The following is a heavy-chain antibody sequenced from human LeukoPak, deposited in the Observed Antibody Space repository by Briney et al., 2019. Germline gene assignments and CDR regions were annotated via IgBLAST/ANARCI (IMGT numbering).Heavy chain of an antibody. CDR2: ISAYNGNT. J-gene: IGHJ5*02. CDR1: GYTFSSYG. D-gene: IGHD3-22*01. V-gene: IGHV1-18*01. CDR3: ARDLCYDSSGYFRPYNWFDP. Sequence: ASVKVSCKASGYTFSSYGIIWVRQAPGQGLEWMGWISAYNGNTNYAQKYQGRVSMTTDTSTTTAHMELRSLRSDDTAVYYCARDLCYDSSGYFRPYNWFDPWGQGTLVTVSS.